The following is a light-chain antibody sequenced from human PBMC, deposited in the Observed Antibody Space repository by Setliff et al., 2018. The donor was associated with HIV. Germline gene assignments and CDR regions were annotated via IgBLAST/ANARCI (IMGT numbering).Light chain of an antibody. V-gene: IGLV2-14*01. J-gene: IGLJ1*01. CDR3: SSYTSSSTDV. Sequence: QSALAQPASVSGYPGQSITISCTGTSSDVGTYNAVYWYQQHPGKAPKLMIYDVSTRPSGVSNRFSGSKSGNTASLTISGLQTEDEADYYCSSYTSSSTDVFGTGTKVTVL. CDR2: DVS. CDR1: SSDVGTYNA.